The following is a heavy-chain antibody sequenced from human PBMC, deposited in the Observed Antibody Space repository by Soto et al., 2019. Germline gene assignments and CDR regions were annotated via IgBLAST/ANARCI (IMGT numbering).Heavy chain of an antibody. V-gene: IGHV1-69*13. Sequence: SVKVSCKASGGTFSSYAISWVRQAPGQGLEWMGGIIPIFGTANYAQKFQGRVTITADESTSTAYMELSSLGSEDTAVYYCARAERSYYYDSSGYYNWFDPWGQGTLVTVSS. CDR1: GGTFSSYA. CDR2: IIPIFGTA. CDR3: ARAERSYYYDSSGYYNWFDP. D-gene: IGHD3-22*01. J-gene: IGHJ5*02.